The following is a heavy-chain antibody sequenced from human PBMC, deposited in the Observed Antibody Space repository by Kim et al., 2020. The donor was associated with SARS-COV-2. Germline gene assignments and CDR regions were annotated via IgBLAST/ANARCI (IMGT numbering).Heavy chain of an antibody. Sequence: SAGSLSGRFTISRTKSKTTLYLQMNSLRAEDTAMYDCARSPEDCYYGMDVWGQGTTVTVSS. J-gene: IGHJ6*02. D-gene: IGHD2-15*01. CDR3: ARSPEDCYYGMDV. V-gene: IGHV3-30*01.